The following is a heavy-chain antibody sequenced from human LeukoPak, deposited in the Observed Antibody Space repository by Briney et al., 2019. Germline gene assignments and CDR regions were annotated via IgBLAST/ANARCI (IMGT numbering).Heavy chain of an antibody. CDR3: ARSPTYYYDSSGYYYDDY. Sequence: GGSLRLSCAASGFTFSSYSMNWVRQAPGKGLEWVSSISSSGSYIYYADSVKGRFTISRDNAKNSLYLQMNSLRAEDTAVYYCARSPTYYYDSSGYYYDDYWGQGTLVTVSS. V-gene: IGHV3-21*01. CDR1: GFTFSSYS. D-gene: IGHD3-22*01. CDR2: ISSSGSYI. J-gene: IGHJ4*02.